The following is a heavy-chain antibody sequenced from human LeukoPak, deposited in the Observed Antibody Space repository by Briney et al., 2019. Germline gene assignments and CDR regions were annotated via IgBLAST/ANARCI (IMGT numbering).Heavy chain of an antibody. D-gene: IGHD2-15*01. CDR1: GFTFRSYA. Sequence: GGSLRLSCAASGFTFRSYAMSWVRQAPGKGLEWVSAISGSGGSTYYADSVKGRFTISRDNSKNTLYLQMNSLRAEDTAVYYCARDQAPYCSGGSCYSSRLYYYYYGMDVWGQGTTVTVSS. J-gene: IGHJ6*02. CDR3: ARDQAPYCSGGSCYSSRLYYYYYGMDV. V-gene: IGHV3-23*01. CDR2: ISGSGGST.